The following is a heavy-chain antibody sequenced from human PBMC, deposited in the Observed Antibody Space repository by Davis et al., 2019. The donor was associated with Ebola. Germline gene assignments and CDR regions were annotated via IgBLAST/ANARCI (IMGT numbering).Heavy chain of an antibody. CDR3: ARGGRGSSWPTADY. J-gene: IGHJ4*02. Sequence: ASAQVSCNASGYTSTSYGISWVRQPPAQGLEWMGWISAYNGNTNYAQKLQGRVTMTTDTSISTAYMELNSLRSDDTALYYCARGGRGSSWPTADYWGQGTLVSVSS. D-gene: IGHD6-13*01. CDR2: ISAYNGNT. V-gene: IGHV1-18*04. CDR1: GYTSTSYG.